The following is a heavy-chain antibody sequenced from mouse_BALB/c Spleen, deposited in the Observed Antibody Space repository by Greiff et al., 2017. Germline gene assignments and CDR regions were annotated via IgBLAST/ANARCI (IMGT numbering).Heavy chain of an antibody. Sequence: QVQLQQSGAELVRPGSSVKISCKASGYAFSSYWMNWVKQRPGQGLEWIGQIYPGDGDTNYNGKFKGKATLTADKSSSTAYMQLSSLTSEDSAVYFCARRENYDGPDYWGQGTTLTVSS. CDR3: ARRENYDGPDY. J-gene: IGHJ2*01. V-gene: IGHV1-80*01. CDR1: GYAFSSYW. D-gene: IGHD1-1*01. CDR2: IYPGDGDT.